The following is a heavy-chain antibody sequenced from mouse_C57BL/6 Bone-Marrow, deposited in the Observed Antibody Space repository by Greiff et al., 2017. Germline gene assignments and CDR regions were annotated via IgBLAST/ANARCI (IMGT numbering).Heavy chain of an antibody. CDR3: ASSLFAY. CDR1: GFTLTSYG. Sequence: VKLVESGPGLVAPSQSLSITCTVSGFTLTSYGVDWVRQSPGKGLEWLGVIWGVGNTNYNSALKSRMGISKDNSKSQVFLKMNSLQTDDKAMYYCASSLFAYWGQGTLVTVSA. D-gene: IGHD6-2*01. J-gene: IGHJ3*01. CDR2: IWGVGNT. V-gene: IGHV2-6*01.